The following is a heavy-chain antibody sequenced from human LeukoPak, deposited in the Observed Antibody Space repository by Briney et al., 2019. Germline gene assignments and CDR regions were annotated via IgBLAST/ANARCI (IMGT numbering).Heavy chain of an antibody. CDR2: MYHSGNT. J-gene: IGHJ2*01. CDR3: ARGYDGSGYYYRNWYFDL. Sequence: PSETLSLTCTVSGYSISSPYYWGWIRQPPGKGLEWIGSMYHSGNTYYNPSLKSRVTISVDTSKNQFSLKLSSVTAADTAVYYCARGYDGSGYYYRNWYFDLWGRGTLVTVSS. V-gene: IGHV4-38-2*02. D-gene: IGHD3-22*01. CDR1: GYSISSPYY.